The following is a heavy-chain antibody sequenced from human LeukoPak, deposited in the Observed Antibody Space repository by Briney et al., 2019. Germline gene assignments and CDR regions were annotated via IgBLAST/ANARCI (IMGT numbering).Heavy chain of an antibody. V-gene: IGHV3-48*03. CDR1: GFTFRSYE. CDR2: ISSSGSTI. J-gene: IGHJ4*02. D-gene: IGHD1-26*01. Sequence: PGGSLRLSCAAFGFTFRSYEMKWVRQAPGKGLEWVSYISSSGSTIYYADSVNGRFTISRDNAKNSLYLQVHSLRDEDTAVYYFATDGVKVGPTAFAYWGQGTLVTVSS. CDR3: ATDGVKVGPTAFAY.